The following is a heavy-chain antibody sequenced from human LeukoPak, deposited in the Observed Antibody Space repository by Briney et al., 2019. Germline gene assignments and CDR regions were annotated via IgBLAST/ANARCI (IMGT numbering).Heavy chain of an antibody. Sequence: GGSLRLSRAPSGFTFSRHGMHWVRQAPGKGLEWVAIISNDGSRKYYAHSVEGRFTISRDNSKNTLYLQMDSLRAEDTAVYYCARDRAWNYFDYWGRGTLVTVSS. D-gene: IGHD3-3*01. J-gene: IGHJ4*02. CDR2: ISNDGSRK. V-gene: IGHV3-30*03. CDR1: GFTFSRHG. CDR3: ARDRAWNYFDY.